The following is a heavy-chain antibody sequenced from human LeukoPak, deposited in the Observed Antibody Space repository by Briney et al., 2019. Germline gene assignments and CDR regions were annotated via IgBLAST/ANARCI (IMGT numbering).Heavy chain of an antibody. J-gene: IGHJ6*02. D-gene: IGHD5-18*01. CDR2: ISVINSGNT. CDR3: ATDSRYSYGYHLYYYYYGMDV. V-gene: IGHV1-18*01. CDR1: GYTFSSYG. Sequence: ASVKVSCKASGYTFSSYGINWVRQAPGQGLEWMGWISVINSGNTRYAQNFQGRLTMTTDTSTTTAYMELRSLRSEDTAVYYCATDSRYSYGYHLYYYYYGMDVWGQGTTVTVSS.